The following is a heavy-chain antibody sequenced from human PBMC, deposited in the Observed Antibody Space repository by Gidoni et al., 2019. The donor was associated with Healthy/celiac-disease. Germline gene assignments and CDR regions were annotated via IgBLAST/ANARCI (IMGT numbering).Heavy chain of an antibody. J-gene: IGHJ3*02. CDR3: AKDLEGDYGDPNDAFDI. V-gene: IGHV3-23*01. D-gene: IGHD4-17*01. Sequence: EVQLLESGGGLVQPGGSLRLSCAASGFTFNSYAMSWLRQAPGKGLEWVSAISGSGGSTYYADSVKGRFTISRDNSKNTLYLQMNSLRAEDTAVYYCAKDLEGDYGDPNDAFDIWGQGTMVTVSS. CDR1: GFTFNSYA. CDR2: ISGSGGST.